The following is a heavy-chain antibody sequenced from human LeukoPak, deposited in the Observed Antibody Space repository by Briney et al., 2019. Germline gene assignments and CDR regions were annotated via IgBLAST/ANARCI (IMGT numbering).Heavy chain of an antibody. V-gene: IGHV1-69*16. D-gene: IGHD5-12*01. CDR2: FIPILDTT. Sequence: SVKVSCKASGYTFTGYFMHWVRQAPGQGLEWMGGFIPILDTTNYAPNFQGRVTITTDESSTTAYMELSSLKWEDTALYYCARSNDYDYHFNYWGQGTLVTVSS. CDR1: GYTFTGYF. CDR3: ARSNDYDYHFNY. J-gene: IGHJ4*02.